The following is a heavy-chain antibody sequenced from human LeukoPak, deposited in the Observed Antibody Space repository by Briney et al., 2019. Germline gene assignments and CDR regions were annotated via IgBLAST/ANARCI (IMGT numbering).Heavy chain of an antibody. CDR3: ARVPYYYDSSGYYYGAFDI. Sequence: PSETLSLTCTVSGGSISSYYWSWIRQPAGKGLEWIGRIYTSGSTNYNPSLKSRVTMSVDTSKNQFSLKLSSVTAADTAVYYCARVPYYYDSSGYYYGAFDIWGQGTMVTVSS. CDR1: GGSISSYY. CDR2: IYTSGST. D-gene: IGHD3-22*01. J-gene: IGHJ3*02. V-gene: IGHV4-4*07.